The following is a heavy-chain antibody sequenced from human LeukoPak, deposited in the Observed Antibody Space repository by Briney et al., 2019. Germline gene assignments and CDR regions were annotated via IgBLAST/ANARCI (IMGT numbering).Heavy chain of an antibody. D-gene: IGHD3-10*01. CDR1: GGSISSSSYY. J-gene: IGHJ2*01. CDR3: ARVLRSYYWHSDL. Sequence: PSETLSLTCTVSGGSISSSSYYWGWIRQPPGKGLEWIGSIYYSGSTYYNPSLKSRVTISVDTSKNQFSLKLSSVTAADTAVYYCARVLRSYYWHSDLWGRGTLVTVSS. CDR2: IYYSGST. V-gene: IGHV4-39*01.